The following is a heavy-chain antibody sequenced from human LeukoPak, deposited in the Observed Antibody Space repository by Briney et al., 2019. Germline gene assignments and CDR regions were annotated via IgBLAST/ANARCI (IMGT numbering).Heavy chain of an antibody. CDR3: AIRRLAVASAPFDH. CDR2: SDPKDKT. J-gene: IGHJ5*02. Sequence: GASVKVSCKVSGRTLSQFSLQWVRQVPGKGLEWMGGSDPKDKTFYAQNFQGRVTLTEVTSTDTAYMELSSFIFEDSALYYCAIRRLAVASAPFDHWGQGTLVTVSS. D-gene: IGHD3-16*01. V-gene: IGHV1-24*01. CDR1: GRTLSQFS.